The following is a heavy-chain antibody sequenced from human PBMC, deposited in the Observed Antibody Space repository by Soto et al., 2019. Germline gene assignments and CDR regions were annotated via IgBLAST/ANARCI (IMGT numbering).Heavy chain of an antibody. V-gene: IGHV1-69*01. CDR3: AREGPPDIAWFDP. J-gene: IGHJ5*02. D-gene: IGHD2-15*01. Sequence: QVQLVQSGAEVKKPGSSVKVSCKASGDTFSIYTISWVRQAPGQGLEWMGGSANSAQKFQGRLTVTADESTSTVYLELSRLTSEDTALYYCAREGPPDIAWFDPWGQGTLVSVSS. CDR2: GSA. CDR1: GDTFSIYT.